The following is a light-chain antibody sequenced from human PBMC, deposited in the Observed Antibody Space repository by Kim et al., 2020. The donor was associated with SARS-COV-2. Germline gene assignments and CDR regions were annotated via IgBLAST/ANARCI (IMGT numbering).Light chain of an antibody. CDR3: NSRDSNDNVV. Sequence: ALGQTVRITCQGDSLRSYYATWYQQKPGQAPILVIYGKNNRPSGIPDRFSGSSSGNTAFLTITGTQAGDEADYYCNSRDSNDNVVFGGGTKLTVL. V-gene: IGLV3-19*01. CDR2: GKN. CDR1: SLRSYY. J-gene: IGLJ2*01.